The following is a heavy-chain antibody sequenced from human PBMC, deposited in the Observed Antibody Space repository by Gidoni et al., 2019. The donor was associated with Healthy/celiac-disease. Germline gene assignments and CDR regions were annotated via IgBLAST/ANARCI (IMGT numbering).Heavy chain of an antibody. CDR2: IDWDEDK. CDR1: GFSLSTSGVG. Sequence: STLKESGPTLAKPTPTLTLTCTFSGFSLSTSGVGVGWNRQPPGKALEWLALIDWDEDKRYSPSLKSRITITKDTSKSQVVLKMTKMEPVDTATYYCAHSSYCGGDCYPRVWGQGTLVTVSS. V-gene: IGHV2-5*02. D-gene: IGHD2-21*01. J-gene: IGHJ4*02. CDR3: AHSSYCGGDCYPRV.